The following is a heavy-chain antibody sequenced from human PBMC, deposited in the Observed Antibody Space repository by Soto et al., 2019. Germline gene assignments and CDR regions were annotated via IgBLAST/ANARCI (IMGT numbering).Heavy chain of an antibody. D-gene: IGHD2-15*01. Sequence: QVQLVQSGAEVKKPGSSVKVSCKASGGTFSSYAISWVRQAPGQGLEGMGGIIPIFGTANYAQKFQGRVTITADESTSTAYMELSSLRSEDTAVYYCARVSCSGGSCVLWVYYYGMDVWGQGTTVTVSS. J-gene: IGHJ6*02. CDR1: GGTFSSYA. CDR2: IIPIFGTA. CDR3: ARVSCSGGSCVLWVYYYGMDV. V-gene: IGHV1-69*01.